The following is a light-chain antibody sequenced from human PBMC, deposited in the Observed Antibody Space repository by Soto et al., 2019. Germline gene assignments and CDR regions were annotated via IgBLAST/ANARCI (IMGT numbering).Light chain of an antibody. CDR1: SSNIGSNT. Sequence: QSVLTQPPSASGTPGQRVTISCSGSSSNIGSNTVNWYQQLPGTAPKLLIYSNNQRPSGVPDRFSGSKSGTSASLAISGLQSEDEADYYCSSYTPTTWVFGGGTKLTVL. CDR3: SSYTPTTWV. V-gene: IGLV1-44*01. J-gene: IGLJ3*02. CDR2: SNN.